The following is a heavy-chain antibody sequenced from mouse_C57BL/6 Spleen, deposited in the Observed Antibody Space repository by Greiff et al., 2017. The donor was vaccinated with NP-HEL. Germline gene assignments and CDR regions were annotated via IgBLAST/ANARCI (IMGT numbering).Heavy chain of an antibody. CDR3: ARDGYDGGFAY. J-gene: IGHJ2*01. Sequence: QVQLQQPGAELVRPGSSVKLSCKASGYTFTSYWMHWVKQRPIQGLEWIGNIDPSDSETHYNQKFKDKATLTVDQSSSTAYMQLSSLTSEDSAVYYCARDGYDGGFAYWGQGTTLTVSS. CDR1: GYTFTSYW. CDR2: IDPSDSET. V-gene: IGHV1-52*01. D-gene: IGHD2-2*01.